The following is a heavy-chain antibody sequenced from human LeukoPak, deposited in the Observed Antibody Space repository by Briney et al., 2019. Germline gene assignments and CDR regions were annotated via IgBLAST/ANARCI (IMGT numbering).Heavy chain of an antibody. J-gene: IGHJ4*02. CDR3: ARHYDILTGPLDYFDY. CDR1: GASISSSSYY. V-gene: IGHV4-39*01. D-gene: IGHD3-9*01. Sequence: QTSETLSLTCTVSGASISSSSYYWGWLRQPPGKGLEWIGSIYYSGSTYYNPSLKSRVTITVDTSKNQFSLKLSSVTAADTAVYYCARHYDILTGPLDYFDYWGQGTLVTVSS. CDR2: IYYSGST.